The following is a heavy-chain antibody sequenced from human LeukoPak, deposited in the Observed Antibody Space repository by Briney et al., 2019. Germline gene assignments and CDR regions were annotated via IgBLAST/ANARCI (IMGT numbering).Heavy chain of an antibody. D-gene: IGHD3-10*01. CDR2: IHNSGTT. CDR3: ARRYYYNLGSFPFDF. J-gene: IGHJ4*02. V-gene: IGHV4-34*01. CDR1: GGPYSGYF. Sequence: SETLSLTCAVSGGPYSGYFWSWIRQSSGKGLEWIGEIHNSGTTNYNPSLSSRVTISEDTSKNQFYLNLSSVTAADTAVYYCARRYYYNLGSFPFDFWGQGTLVTVSS.